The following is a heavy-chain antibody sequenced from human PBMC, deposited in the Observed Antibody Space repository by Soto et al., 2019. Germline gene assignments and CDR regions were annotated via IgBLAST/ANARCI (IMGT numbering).Heavy chain of an antibody. V-gene: IGHV3-33*01. J-gene: IGHJ1*01. D-gene: IGHD1-26*01. CDR3: ARDSRSGGFQH. CDR1: GFTFRSYG. Sequence: LRLSCAASGFTFRSYGMHWVSQAPGKGLEWLAVIWYDGSNKYYADSVKGRFTISRDNSKNTLYLQMNSLRAEDTAVYYCARDSRSGGFQHWGQGTLVTVSS. CDR2: IWYDGSNK.